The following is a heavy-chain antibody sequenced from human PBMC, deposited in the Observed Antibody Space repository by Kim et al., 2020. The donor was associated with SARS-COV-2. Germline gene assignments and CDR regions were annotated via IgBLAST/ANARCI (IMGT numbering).Heavy chain of an antibody. D-gene: IGHD2-15*01. Sequence: SETLSLTCTVSGGSISSGSYYWSWIRQPAGKGLEWIGRIYTSGSTNYNPSLKSRVTISVHTSKNQFSLKLSSVTAADTAVYYCARQYCSGGSCYTWGGWFDPWVQGTLVTVSS. CDR2: IYTSGST. V-gene: IGHV4-61*02. CDR1: GGSISSGSYY. J-gene: IGHJ5*02. CDR3: ARQYCSGGSCYTWGGWFDP.